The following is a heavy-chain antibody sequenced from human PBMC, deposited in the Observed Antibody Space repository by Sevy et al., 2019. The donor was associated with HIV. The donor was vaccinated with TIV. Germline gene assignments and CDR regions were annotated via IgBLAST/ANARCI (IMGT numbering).Heavy chain of an antibody. CDR2: ISYDGSNK. Sequence: GSLRLSCAASGFTFSSYAMHWVRQAPGKGLEWVAVISYDGSNKNYADSVKGRFTISRDNSKNTLNLQMNSLRAEDTAVYYCARERGGSWRYYGMDVWGQGTTVTVSS. D-gene: IGHD6-13*01. CDR1: GFTFSSYA. V-gene: IGHV3-30-3*01. CDR3: ARERGGSWRYYGMDV. J-gene: IGHJ6*02.